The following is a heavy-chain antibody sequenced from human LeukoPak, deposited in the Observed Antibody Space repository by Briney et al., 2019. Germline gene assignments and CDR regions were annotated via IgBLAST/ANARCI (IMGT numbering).Heavy chain of an antibody. CDR2: IYPGDSDT. CDR1: GYSSTSYW. Sequence: GESLNISCPGSGYSSTSYWIGWLRQTPGKGLGWMGIIYPGDSDTRYSMSFQGQVTISADKSISTAYLQWSSLKASDTAMYYCARHLLQKWERPSGIDYWGEGTLVTVSS. CDR3: ARHLLQKWERPSGIDY. V-gene: IGHV5-51*01. D-gene: IGHD1-26*01. J-gene: IGHJ4*02.